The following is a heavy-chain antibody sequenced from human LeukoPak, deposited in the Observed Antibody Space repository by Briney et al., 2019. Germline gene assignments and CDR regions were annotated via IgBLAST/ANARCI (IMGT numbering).Heavy chain of an antibody. CDR2: ISYDGSNK. CDR1: GFTFSSYG. D-gene: IGHD3-3*01. CDR3: ARRSKYYDFWSGEDAFDI. J-gene: IGHJ3*02. Sequence: GGSLRLSCAASGFTFSSYGMHWVRQAPGKGLEWVAVISYDGSNKYYADSVKGRFTISRDNSKNTLYLQMNSLRAEDTAVYYCARRSKYYDFWSGEDAFDIWGQGTMVTVSS. V-gene: IGHV3-30*03.